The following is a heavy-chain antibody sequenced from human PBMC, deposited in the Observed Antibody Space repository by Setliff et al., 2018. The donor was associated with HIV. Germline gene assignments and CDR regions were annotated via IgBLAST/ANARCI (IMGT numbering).Heavy chain of an antibody. D-gene: IGHD3-22*01. CDR1: GYTFTGYY. CDR2: INPNSGGT. Sequence: ASVKVSRKASGYTFTGYYMHWVRQAPGQGLEWMGWINPNSGGTNYAQKFQGRVTMTRDTSISTAYMELSRLRSDDTAVYYCARDPPYDSSGYYLGLDYYFDYWGQGTLLTVSS. V-gene: IGHV1-2*02. CDR3: ARDPPYDSSGYYLGLDYYFDY. J-gene: IGHJ4*02.